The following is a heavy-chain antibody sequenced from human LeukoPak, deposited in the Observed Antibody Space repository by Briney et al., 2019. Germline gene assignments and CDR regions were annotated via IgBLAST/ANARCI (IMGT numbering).Heavy chain of an antibody. J-gene: IGHJ5*02. CDR3: ARAPPPDFWSGYWYAALDP. CDR2: IYPGDSDT. D-gene: IGHD3-3*01. Sequence: GESLKISCKGSGYSFTSYWIGWVRQVPGKGLEWMGIIYPGDSDTRYSPSFQGQVTISADKSISTAYLQWSSLKASDTAMYYCARAPPPDFWSGYWYAALDPWGQGTLVTVSS. CDR1: GYSFTSYW. V-gene: IGHV5-51*01.